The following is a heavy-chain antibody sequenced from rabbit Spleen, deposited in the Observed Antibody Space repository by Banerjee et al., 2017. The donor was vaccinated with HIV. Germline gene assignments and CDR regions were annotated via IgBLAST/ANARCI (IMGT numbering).Heavy chain of an antibody. CDR3: ARDGAGGSYFAL. J-gene: IGHJ4*01. V-gene: IGHV1S47*01. CDR1: GFDFYNYG. D-gene: IGHD8-1*01. Sequence: QQQLVESGGGLVKPGASLKLSCKASGFDFYNYGVTWVRQAPGKGLEWIGYIEPIFGITYYANWVSGRFSISRENAQNTVFLQMTSLTAADTATYFCARDGAGGSYFALWGPGTLVTVS. CDR2: IEPIFGIT.